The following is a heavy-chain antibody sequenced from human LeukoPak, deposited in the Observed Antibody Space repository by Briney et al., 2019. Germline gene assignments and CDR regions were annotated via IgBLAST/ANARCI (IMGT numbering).Heavy chain of an antibody. CDR2: IYYSGST. D-gene: IGHD4-17*01. CDR1: GGSISSYY. J-gene: IGHJ5*02. CDR3: ARHVDVGTTAARFDP. V-gene: IGHV4-59*08. Sequence: SETLSLTGTVSGGSISSYYWSWIRQPPGKGLEWIGYIYYSGSTNYNPSLKSRVTISVDTSKNQFSLKLSSVTAADTAVYYCARHVDVGTTAARFDPWGQGTLVTVSS.